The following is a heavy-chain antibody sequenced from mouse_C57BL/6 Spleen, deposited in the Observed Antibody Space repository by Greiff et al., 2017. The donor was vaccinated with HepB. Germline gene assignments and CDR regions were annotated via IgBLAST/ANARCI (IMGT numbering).Heavy chain of an antibody. CDR3: ARSHVGGAMDY. J-gene: IGHJ4*01. CDR1: GYTFTSYT. V-gene: IGHV1-4*01. CDR2: INPSSGYT. Sequence: QVQLKESGAELARPGASVKMSCKASGYTFTSYTMHWVKQRPGQGLEWIGYINPSSGYTKYNQKFKDKATLTADKSSSTAYMQLSSLTSEDSAVYYCARSHVGGAMDYWGQGTSVTVSS.